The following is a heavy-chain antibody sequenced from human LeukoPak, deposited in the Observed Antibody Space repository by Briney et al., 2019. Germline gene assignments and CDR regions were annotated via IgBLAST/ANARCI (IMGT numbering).Heavy chain of an antibody. J-gene: IGHJ5*01. CDR3: ARDSHRARGVFDY. D-gene: IGHD3-10*01. Sequence: SETLSLTCTVSGGSISSYYWSWIRQPPGKGLEWIGYIYYSGSTNYNPSLKSRVTISVDTSKNQFSLKLSSVTAADTAVYYCARDSHRARGVFDYWGQEPWSPSPQ. V-gene: IGHV4-59*01. CDR2: IYYSGST. CDR1: GGSISSYY.